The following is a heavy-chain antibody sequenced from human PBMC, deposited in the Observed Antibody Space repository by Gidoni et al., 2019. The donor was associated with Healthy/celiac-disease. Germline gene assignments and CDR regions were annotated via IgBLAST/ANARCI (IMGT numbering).Heavy chain of an antibody. CDR2: INWNGGST. J-gene: IGHJ6*02. D-gene: IGHD6-6*01. CDR3: ARGGIAARPFEYYYYYGMDV. Sequence: EVQLVESGGGVVRPGGSLRLSCAASGFTFDDYGMSWVRQAPGKGLEWVSGINWNGGSTGYADSVKGRFTISRDNAKNSLYLQMNSLRAEDTALYHCARGGIAARPFEYYYYYGMDVWGQGTTVTVSS. V-gene: IGHV3-20*01. CDR1: GFTFDDYG.